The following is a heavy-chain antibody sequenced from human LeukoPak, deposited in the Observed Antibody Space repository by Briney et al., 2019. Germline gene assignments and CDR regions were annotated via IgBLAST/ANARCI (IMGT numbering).Heavy chain of an antibody. Sequence: IPSETLSLTCAVSGYSISGGYNWGWIRQPPGKGLEWIGSIYHSGSTYYNPSLKSRVTISVDTSKNQFSLKLSSVTAADTAVYYCARPWGAADGTRFPYWYFDLWGRGTLVTVSS. CDR2: IYHSGST. J-gene: IGHJ2*01. V-gene: IGHV4-38-2*01. D-gene: IGHD6-13*01. CDR1: GYSISGGYN. CDR3: ARPWGAADGTRFPYWYFDL.